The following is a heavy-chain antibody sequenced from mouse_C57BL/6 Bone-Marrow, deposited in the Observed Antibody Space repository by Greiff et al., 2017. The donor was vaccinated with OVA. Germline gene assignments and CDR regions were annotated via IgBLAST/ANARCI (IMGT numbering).Heavy chain of an antibody. Sequence: EVQGVESGGGLVQPGGSLKLSCAASGFTFSDYYMYWVRQTPEKRLEWVAYISNGGGSTYYPDTVKGRFTIPRDNAKNTLYLQMSRLQSEDTAMYYCARKGYGSSYAMDYWGQGTSVTVSS. CDR2: ISNGGGST. J-gene: IGHJ4*01. V-gene: IGHV5-12*01. CDR1: GFTFSDYY. D-gene: IGHD1-1*01. CDR3: ARKGYGSSYAMDY.